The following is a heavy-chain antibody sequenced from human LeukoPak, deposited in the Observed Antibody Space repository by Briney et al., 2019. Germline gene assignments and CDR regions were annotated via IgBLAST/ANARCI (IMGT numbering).Heavy chain of an antibody. CDR3: ARFHSGPSGWYVLWYFDL. J-gene: IGHJ2*01. CDR2: IYNSENT. D-gene: IGHD6-19*01. V-gene: IGHV4-4*09. CDR1: GGSFSSYY. Sequence: SETLSLTCTVSGGSFSSYYWSWIRQPPGKGLEGIGYIYNSENTKYNSSLESRVTISVDTSKTQFFLKLSSVTAADTAVYYCARFHSGPSGWYVLWYFDLWGRGTLVTVSS.